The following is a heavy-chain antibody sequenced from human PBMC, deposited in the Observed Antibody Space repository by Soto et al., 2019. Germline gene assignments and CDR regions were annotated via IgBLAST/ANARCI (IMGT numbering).Heavy chain of an antibody. CDR3: ASVALSVYYDNSGSGPFDI. J-gene: IGHJ3*02. Sequence: SVKVSCKASDGTFSSSAVSWARQAPGQGLEWMGGIIPIFGTANYPQKSPGRVTITADESTSTAYMELSSLRSQDTARYHCASVALSVYYDNSGSGPFDIWGERTMVTDS. CDR1: DGTFSSSA. D-gene: IGHD3-22*01. V-gene: IGHV1-69*13. CDR2: IIPIFGTA.